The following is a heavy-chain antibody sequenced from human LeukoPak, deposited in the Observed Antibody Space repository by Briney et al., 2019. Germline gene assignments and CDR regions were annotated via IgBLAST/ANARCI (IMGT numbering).Heavy chain of an antibody. CDR1: GYSISSGYY. J-gene: IGHJ5*02. CDR2: IYHSGST. Sequence: SETLSLTCTVSGYSISSGYYWGWIRQPPGKGPEWIGSIYHSGSTYYNPSLKSRVTISVDTSKNQFSLKLSSVTAADTAVYYCARGGSYGTASWFDPWGQGTLVTVSS. V-gene: IGHV4-38-2*02. CDR3: ARGGSYGTASWFDP. D-gene: IGHD5-18*01.